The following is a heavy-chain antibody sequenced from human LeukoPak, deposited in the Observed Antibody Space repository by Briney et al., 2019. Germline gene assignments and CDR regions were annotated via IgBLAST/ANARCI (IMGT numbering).Heavy chain of an antibody. CDR1: GGSISSSSYY. CDR2: IYTSGST. V-gene: IGHV4-61*02. J-gene: IGHJ4*02. D-gene: IGHD6-19*01. CDR3: ARSIAVAGNFDY. Sequence: SETLSLTCTVSGGSISSSSYYWSWIRQPAGKGLEWIGRIYTSGSTNYNPSLKSRVTMSVDTSKNQFSLKLSSVTAADTAVYYCARSIAVAGNFDYWGQGTLVTVSS.